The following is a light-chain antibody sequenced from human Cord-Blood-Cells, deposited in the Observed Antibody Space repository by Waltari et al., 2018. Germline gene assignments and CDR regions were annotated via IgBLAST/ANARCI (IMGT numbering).Light chain of an antibody. CDR2: AAS. V-gene: IGKV1-39*01. CDR3: QQSYSTPRT. J-gene: IGKJ1*01. CDR1: QSISSY. Sequence: EIQMTQSPSSLSASVGDRVPITCRASQSISSYLNWYQQKPGKAPKHLIYAASSLQSGVPSRFSGSGSGTDFTLTISSLQPEDFATYYCQQSYSTPRTFGQGTKVEIK.